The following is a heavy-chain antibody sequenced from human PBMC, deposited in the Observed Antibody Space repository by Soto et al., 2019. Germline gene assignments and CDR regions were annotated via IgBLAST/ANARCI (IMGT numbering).Heavy chain of an antibody. D-gene: IGHD6-6*01. CDR3: AKDLRKYSSSPGYYGMDV. CDR1: GFTFISYA. J-gene: IGHJ6*02. CDR2: ISGSGGST. V-gene: IGHV3-23*01. Sequence: PWGSLRLSCAASGFTFISYAIIWGRQSPVKWREWVSAISGSGGSTYYADSVKGRFTISRDNSKNTLYLQMNSLRAEDTAVYYCAKDLRKYSSSPGYYGMDVWGQGTTVTVSS.